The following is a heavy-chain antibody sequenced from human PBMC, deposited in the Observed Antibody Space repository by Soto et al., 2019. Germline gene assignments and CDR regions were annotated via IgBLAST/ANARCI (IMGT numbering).Heavy chain of an antibody. V-gene: IGHV4-39*01. D-gene: IGHD2-21*01. J-gene: IGHJ4*02. CDR2: ICYTGST. Sequence: SETLSLTCTVSGGSISSTSNCWGWIRQPPGKGLEWIGSICYTGSTFYNPSLKGRVTISVDTSKNQFSLKLTSVTAADTAVYYCARHNKRDNLAGRHVRHYDYWAQGTLVPVSS. CDR3: ARHNKRDNLAGRHVRHYDY. CDR1: GGSISSTSNC.